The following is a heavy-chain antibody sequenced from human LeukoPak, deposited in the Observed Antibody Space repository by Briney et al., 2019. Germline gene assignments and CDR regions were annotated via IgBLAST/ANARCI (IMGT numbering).Heavy chain of an antibody. V-gene: IGHV3-30*01. CDR3: ARDPPFRTGWSQNFFDY. CDR2: IAYDGGNI. Sequence: QSGGSLRLSCTPSGFTFDDYAMHWVRQAPGKGLESVALIAYDGGNIYYADSVKGRFTISRDNSQNTLYLQMNSLRAEDTAVYYCARDPPFRTGWSQNFFDYWGPGTLVTVSS. CDR1: GFTFDDYA. J-gene: IGHJ4*02. D-gene: IGHD6-19*01.